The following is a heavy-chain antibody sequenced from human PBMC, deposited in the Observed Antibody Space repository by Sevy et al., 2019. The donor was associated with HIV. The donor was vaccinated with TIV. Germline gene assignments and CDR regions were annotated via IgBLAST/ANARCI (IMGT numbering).Heavy chain of an antibody. V-gene: IGHV3-7*03. Sequence: GGSLRLSCAASGFTFSSYWMSWVRQAPEKGLEWVANIKQDGSEKYYVDSVKGRFTISRDNAKNSLYLQMNSLRAEDTAVYYCARVMITFGGVIDSDAFDIWGQGTMVTVSS. CDR1: GFTFSSYW. J-gene: IGHJ3*02. CDR3: ARVMITFGGVIDSDAFDI. D-gene: IGHD3-16*02. CDR2: IKQDGSEK.